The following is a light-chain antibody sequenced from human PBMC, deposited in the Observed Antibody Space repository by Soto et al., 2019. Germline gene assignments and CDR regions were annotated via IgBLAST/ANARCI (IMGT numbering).Light chain of an antibody. V-gene: IGLV2-18*01. Sequence: QSALTQPPSVSGSPGQSVTISCTGTSIDFVTHNRVSWYQQPPGTAPKLIIYDARNRPSGVPDRFSRSKSGNTASVTIAVLQAADEADYYCSLDANQNAYVFGSGTKLTVL. CDR3: SLDANQNAYV. CDR1: SIDFVTHNR. CDR2: DAR. J-gene: IGLJ1*01.